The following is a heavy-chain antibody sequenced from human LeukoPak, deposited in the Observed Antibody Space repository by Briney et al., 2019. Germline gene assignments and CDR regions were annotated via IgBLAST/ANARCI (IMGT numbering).Heavy chain of an antibody. D-gene: IGHD2-15*01. CDR3: ARQEYCSGGSCYTWFAP. J-gene: IGHJ5*02. Sequence: GESLKISCKGSGYSINNYWIGWVRQMPGKGLEWMGIIYPADSDIRYSPSFQGQVTISADKSISTAYLQWSSLKASDTAMYYCARQEYCSGGSCYTWFAPWGQGTLVTVSS. CDR2: IYPADSDI. V-gene: IGHV5-51*01. CDR1: GYSINNYW.